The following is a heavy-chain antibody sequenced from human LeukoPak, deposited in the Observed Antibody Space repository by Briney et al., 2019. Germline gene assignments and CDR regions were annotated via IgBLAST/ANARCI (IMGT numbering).Heavy chain of an antibody. D-gene: IGHD5-12*01. CDR1: GFTFSSYA. CDR2: ISGSGGST. J-gene: IGHJ4*02. V-gene: IGHV3-23*01. Sequence: GGSLRLSCAASGFTFSSYAMSWVRQAPGKGLEWVSAISGSGGSTYYADSVKGRFTISRDNSKNTLYLQMNSLRVEDTAVYYCAKASLRRGYSGYDHYWGQGTLVTVSS. CDR3: AKASLRRGYSGYDHY.